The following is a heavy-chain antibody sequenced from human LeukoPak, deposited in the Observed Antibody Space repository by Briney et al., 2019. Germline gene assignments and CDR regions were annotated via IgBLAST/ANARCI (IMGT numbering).Heavy chain of an antibody. CDR1: GGSISSYY. J-gene: IGHJ4*02. V-gene: IGHV4-59*08. CDR3: ARLWDSSSSLDY. CDR2: IYYSGGT. Sequence: SVTLSLTCTVSGGSISSYYWTWIRQPPGKGLGLEWIGYIYYSGGTNYNPSLKSRVTISIDTSKNQVSLKLSSVTAADTAVYYCARLWDSSSSLDYWGQGTLVTVSS. D-gene: IGHD6-6*01.